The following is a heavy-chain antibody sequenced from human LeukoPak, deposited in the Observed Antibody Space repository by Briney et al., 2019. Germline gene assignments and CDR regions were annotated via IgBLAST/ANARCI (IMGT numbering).Heavy chain of an antibody. CDR1: GYTFTSYG. CDR3: ARDTLDTAMVVGTATIDY. Sequence: ASVKVSCKASGYTFTSYGISWVRQAPGQGLEWMGWISAYNGNTNYAQKLQGRVTMTTDTSTSTAYMGLRSLRSDDTAVYYCARDTLDTAMVVGTATIDYWGQGTLVTVSS. J-gene: IGHJ4*02. V-gene: IGHV1-18*01. CDR2: ISAYNGNT. D-gene: IGHD5-18*01.